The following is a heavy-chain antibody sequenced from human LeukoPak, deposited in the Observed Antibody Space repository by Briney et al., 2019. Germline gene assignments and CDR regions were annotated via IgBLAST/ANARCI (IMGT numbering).Heavy chain of an antibody. Sequence: SETLSLTCTVSGGSISSSSYYWGWIRQPPGKGLEWIGRIYTSGSTNYNPSLKSRVTMSVDTSKNQFSLKLSSVTAADTAVYYCARDQYYYDSSGYLFDYWGQGTLVTVSS. V-gene: IGHV4-39*07. J-gene: IGHJ4*02. CDR1: GGSISSSSYY. CDR2: IYTSGST. D-gene: IGHD3-22*01. CDR3: ARDQYYYDSSGYLFDY.